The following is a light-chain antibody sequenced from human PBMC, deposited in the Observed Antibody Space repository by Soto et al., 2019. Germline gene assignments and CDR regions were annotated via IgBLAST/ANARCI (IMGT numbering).Light chain of an antibody. Sequence: QSALTQPRSVSGSPGQSVTISCTGTSSDGGTYNSVSWYQQHPGKAPQLMIYDVSKRPSGVTERVSGAKSDSTASLTISGLEAQDEADYSSCSYAGNYTLIFGGGIKLTVL. CDR2: DVS. V-gene: IGLV2-11*02. CDR3: CSYAGNYTLI. CDR1: SSDGGTYNS. J-gene: IGLJ2*01.